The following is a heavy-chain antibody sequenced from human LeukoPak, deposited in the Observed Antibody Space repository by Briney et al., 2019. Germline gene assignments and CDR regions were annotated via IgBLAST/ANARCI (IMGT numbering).Heavy chain of an antibody. Sequence: ASVKVSCXASGYTFTAYFIHWVRQAPGQGLEWMGWINPNSGATHYEWNFQGRVTMTRDTSISTAYMELSSLGSDDTAVYYCTRPPTITTWRIFDFWGQGTLVTVSS. V-gene: IGHV1-2*02. J-gene: IGHJ4*02. D-gene: IGHD4-11*01. CDR1: GYTFTAYF. CDR2: INPNSGAT. CDR3: TRPPTITTWRIFDF.